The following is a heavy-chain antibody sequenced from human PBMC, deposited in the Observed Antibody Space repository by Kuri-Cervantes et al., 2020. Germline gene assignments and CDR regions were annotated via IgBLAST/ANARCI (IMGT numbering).Heavy chain of an antibody. CDR1: GFTFSGYY. D-gene: IGHD3-22*01. CDR2: IWYDGSKT. CDR3: ARDITTYLDV. J-gene: IGHJ2*01. V-gene: IGHV3-33*08. Sequence: GESLKISCAASGFTFSGYYMSWIRQAPGQGLEWLAVIWYDGSKTYYAESVKGRFTISRDNSKDTLYLQMNSLRAEDTAVYFCARDITTYLDVWGRGTRVTVSS.